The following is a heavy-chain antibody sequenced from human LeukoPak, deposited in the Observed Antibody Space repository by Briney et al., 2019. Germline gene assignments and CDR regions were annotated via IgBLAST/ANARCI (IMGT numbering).Heavy chain of an antibody. V-gene: IGHV3-23*01. Sequence: VKGRFTISRDNSKNTLYLQMNSLRAEDTAVYYGANGYDSSGTLAPFQHWGQGTLVTVSS. D-gene: IGHD3-22*01. J-gene: IGHJ1*01. CDR3: ANGYDSSGTLAPFQH.